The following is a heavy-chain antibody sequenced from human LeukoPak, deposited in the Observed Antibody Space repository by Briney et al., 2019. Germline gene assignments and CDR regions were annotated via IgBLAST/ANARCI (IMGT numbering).Heavy chain of an antibody. J-gene: IGHJ3*02. D-gene: IGHD3-22*01. Sequence: PSETLSLTCTVSGGSISNYYWSWIRQPPGKGLEWIGYIYYSGSTNYNPSLKSRVTISVDTSKNQFSLKLSSVTAADTAVYFCARTQTMMGAFDIWGQGTMVTVSS. V-gene: IGHV4-59*01. CDR2: IYYSGST. CDR1: GGSISNYY. CDR3: ARTQTMMGAFDI.